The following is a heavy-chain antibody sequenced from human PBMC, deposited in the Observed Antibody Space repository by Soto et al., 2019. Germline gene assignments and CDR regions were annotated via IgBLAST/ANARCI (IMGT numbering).Heavy chain of an antibody. CDR2: IYYSGST. Sequence: PSETLSLTCTVSGGSISSSSYYWGWIRQPPGKGLEWIGSIYYSGSTYYNPSLKSRVTISVDTSKNQFSLKLSSVTAADTAVYYCARGVEYGDYVHYGMDVWGQGTTVTVSS. V-gene: IGHV4-39*01. CDR1: GGSISSSSYY. CDR3: ARGVEYGDYVHYGMDV. D-gene: IGHD4-17*01. J-gene: IGHJ6*02.